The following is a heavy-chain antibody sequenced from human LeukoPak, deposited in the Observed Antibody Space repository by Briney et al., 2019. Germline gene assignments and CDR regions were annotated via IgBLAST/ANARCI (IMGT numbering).Heavy chain of an antibody. V-gene: IGHV1-8*01. D-gene: IGHD3-10*01. Sequence: ASVTVSCTASGYTFTSYDINWVRQAPGQGLEWMGWMNPNSGNTGYAQKFQGRVTMTRNTSISTAYMELSSLRSEDTAVYYCARVHRNYYGSGSYGYWGQGTLVTVSS. CDR3: ARVHRNYYGSGSYGY. CDR2: MNPNSGNT. CDR1: GYTFTSYD. J-gene: IGHJ4*02.